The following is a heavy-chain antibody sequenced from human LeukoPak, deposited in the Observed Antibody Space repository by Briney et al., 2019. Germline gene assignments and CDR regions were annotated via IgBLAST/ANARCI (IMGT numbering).Heavy chain of an antibody. CDR3: ARETPIRNYYDSGAYYYGDYFDY. CDR1: GFTFSSYE. V-gene: IGHV3-48*03. D-gene: IGHD3-22*01. CDR2: ISSSGSTI. J-gene: IGHJ4*02. Sequence: PGGSLRLSCAASGFTFSSYEMNWVRQAPGKGLEWVSYISSSGSTIYYADSVKGRFTISRDNAKNSLYLQMNSLRAEDTAIYYCARETPIRNYYDSGAYYYGDYFDYWGQGTLVTVSS.